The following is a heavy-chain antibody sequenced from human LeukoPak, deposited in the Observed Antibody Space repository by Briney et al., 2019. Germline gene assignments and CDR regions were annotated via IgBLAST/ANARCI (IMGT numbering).Heavy chain of an antibody. Sequence: SETLSLTCAVYGGSFSGYYWSWIRQPPGKGLEWIGEINHSGSTNYNPSLKSRVTISVDTSKNQFSLKLSSVTAADTAVYYCARGRYCSSTSCRYMDVWGKGTTVTVSS. CDR3: ARGRYCSSTSCRYMDV. D-gene: IGHD2-2*01. CDR2: INHSGST. CDR1: GGSFSGYY. J-gene: IGHJ6*03. V-gene: IGHV4-34*01.